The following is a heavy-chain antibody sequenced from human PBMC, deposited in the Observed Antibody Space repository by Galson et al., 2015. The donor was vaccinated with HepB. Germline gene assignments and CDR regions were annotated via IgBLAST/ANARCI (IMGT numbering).Heavy chain of an antibody. CDR2: IKGKTDGGTT. V-gene: IGHV3-15*01. CDR3: TTGGVRATASAFDI. Sequence: SLRLSCAASGFTFSNAWMSWVRQAPGKGLEWVGRIKGKTDGGTTDYAAPVKGRSTISRDDSKNTLYLQMNSLKTEDTAVYYCTTGGVRATASAFDIWGQGTMVTVSS. J-gene: IGHJ3*02. CDR1: GFTFSNAW. D-gene: IGHD2-21*02.